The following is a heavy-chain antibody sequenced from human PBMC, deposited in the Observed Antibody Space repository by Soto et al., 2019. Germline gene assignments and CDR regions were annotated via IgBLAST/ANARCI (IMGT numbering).Heavy chain of an antibody. CDR3: ASLYGSGSYWTGYYYYGMDF. V-gene: IGHV4-4*02. Sequence: PSVTLSVTRTVAGGSIISSSWWSMVRKRTGKGLEWIGEIYHSGSTNDKPSLKSRVTISVDKSRNQISLKLSSVTAADTAVYYCASLYGSGSYWTGYYYYGMDFWGQVTTVTVSS. CDR2: IYHSGST. J-gene: IGHJ6*02. D-gene: IGHD3-10*01. CDR1: GGSIISSSW.